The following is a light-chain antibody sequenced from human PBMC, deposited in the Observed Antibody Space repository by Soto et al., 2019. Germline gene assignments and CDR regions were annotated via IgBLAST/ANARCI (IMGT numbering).Light chain of an antibody. CDR1: QDINNY. J-gene: IGKJ4*01. CDR3: QQYGNLPFT. V-gene: IGKV1-33*01. Sequence: DVQLTQSPSSLSASVGHRVTVICQASQDINNYLNWYQQKPGKAPKVLIYDASNLKPGVPPRFSGSRSGTDFTFTISGLQPEDIATYYCQQYGNLPFTFGGGTKVEIK. CDR2: DAS.